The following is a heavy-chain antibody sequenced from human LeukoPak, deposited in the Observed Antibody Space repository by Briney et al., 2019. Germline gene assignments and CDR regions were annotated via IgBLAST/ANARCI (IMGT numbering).Heavy chain of an antibody. V-gene: IGHV3-21*01. CDR3: ARGAMVRGVHYYYMPV. CDR2: ISSSSSYI. J-gene: IGHJ6*03. D-gene: IGHD3-10*01. Sequence: GGSLRLSCAASGFAFSSYSMNWVRQAPGKGLEWVSFISSSSSYIYYADSVKGRFTISRDNAKNSLYLQMNSLRAEDTAVYYCARGAMVRGVHYYYMPVWRKGTTVSIPS. CDR1: GFAFSSYS.